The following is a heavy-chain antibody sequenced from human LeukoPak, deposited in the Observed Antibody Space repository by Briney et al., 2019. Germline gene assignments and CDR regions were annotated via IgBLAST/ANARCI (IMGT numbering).Heavy chain of an antibody. CDR1: GFTFSSYA. CDR2: ISHDGSNK. J-gene: IGHJ4*02. D-gene: IGHD3-22*01. CDR3: AREHDSSGYYLGPFDY. V-gene: IGHV3-30-3*01. Sequence: GGSLRLSCAASGFTFSSYAMHWVRQAPGKGLEWVAVISHDGSNKYYADSVKGRFTISRDNSKNTLYLQMNSLRAEDTAVYYCAREHDSSGYYLGPFDYWGQGTLVTVSS.